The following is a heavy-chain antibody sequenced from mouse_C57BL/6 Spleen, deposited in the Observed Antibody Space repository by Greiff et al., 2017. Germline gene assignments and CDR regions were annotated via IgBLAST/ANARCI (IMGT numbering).Heavy chain of an antibody. CDR2: ISYDGSN. D-gene: IGHD2-2*01. V-gene: IGHV3-6*01. J-gene: IGHJ3*01. CDR3: ARDVLSYGYDVWFAY. Sequence: EVQLQESGPGLVKPSQSLSLTCSVTGYSITSGYYWNWIRQFPGNKLEWMGYISYDGSNNYNPSLKNRISITRDTSKNQFFLKLNSVTTEDTATYYCARDVLSYGYDVWFAYWGQGTLVTVSA. CDR1: GYSITSGYY.